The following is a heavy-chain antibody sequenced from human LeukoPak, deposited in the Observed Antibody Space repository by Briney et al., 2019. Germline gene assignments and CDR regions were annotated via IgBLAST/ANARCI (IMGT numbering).Heavy chain of an antibody. CDR1: GGSISSYY. CDR2: IYYSGST. CDR3: AAGFEVSYEIFNAFAL. Sequence: SETLSLTCTVSGGSISSYYWSWIRQPPGKGLEWIGYIYYSGSTNYNPSLKSRVTISVDTSKNQFSLKLSSVTAADTAVYYCAAGFEVSYEIFNAFALWGQGTLVTVSS. J-gene: IGHJ3*01. D-gene: IGHD2/OR15-2a*01. V-gene: IGHV4-59*01.